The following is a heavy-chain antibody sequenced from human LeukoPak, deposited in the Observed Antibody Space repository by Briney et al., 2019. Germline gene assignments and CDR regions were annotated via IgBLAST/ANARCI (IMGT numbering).Heavy chain of an antibody. J-gene: IGHJ6*02. D-gene: IGHD2-15*01. CDR1: GFTFSSYS. Sequence: GGSLRLSCAASGFTFSSYSMNWVRQAPGKGLEWVSSISSSSSYIYYADSVKGRFTISRDNAKNSLYLQMNSLRAEDTAVYYCARSLAGYYYGMDVWGQGTTVTVSS. V-gene: IGHV3-21*01. CDR2: ISSSSSYI. CDR3: ARSLAGYYYGMDV.